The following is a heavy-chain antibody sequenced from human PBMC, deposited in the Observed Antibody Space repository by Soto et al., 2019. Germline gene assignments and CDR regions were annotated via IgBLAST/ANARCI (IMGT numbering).Heavy chain of an antibody. D-gene: IGHD5-12*01. CDR3: AQSGYDSAGYIDYYYYGMDV. V-gene: IGHV4-59*12. Sequence: SETLSLTCTVSGGSINNNYWIWIRQPPGKRLEWIGYIYYSGTTNYNPSLKSRVTISADTSTNQFSLKLSSVTAADTAVYYCAQSGYDSAGYIDYYYYGMDVWGQGTTVTVSS. J-gene: IGHJ6*02. CDR2: IYYSGTT. CDR1: GGSINNNY.